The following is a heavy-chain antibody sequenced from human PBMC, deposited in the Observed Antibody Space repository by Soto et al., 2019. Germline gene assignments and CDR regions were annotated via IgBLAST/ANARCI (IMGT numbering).Heavy chain of an antibody. D-gene: IGHD6-6*01. V-gene: IGHV1-69*01. CDR1: GGTFSSYA. CDR2: IIPIFGTA. Sequence: QVQLVQSGAEVKKPGSSVKVSCKASGGTFSSYAISWVRQAPGQGLEWMGGIIPIFGTANYAQKFQGRVTITADESTSTAYMELSSLRSEDTAVYYCARFKLISNRAARPEPPYGMDVWGQGTTVTVSS. J-gene: IGHJ6*02. CDR3: ARFKLISNRAARPEPPYGMDV.